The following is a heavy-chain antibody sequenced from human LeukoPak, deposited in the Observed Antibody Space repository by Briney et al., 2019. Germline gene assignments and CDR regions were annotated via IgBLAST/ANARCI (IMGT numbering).Heavy chain of an antibody. V-gene: IGHV3-7*04. CDR3: ARVWEPRREGCFDY. J-gene: IGHJ4*02. D-gene: IGHD1-26*01. CDR1: GFTFSSYW. Sequence: PGGSLRLSCAASGFTFSSYWMSWVRQAPGKGLEWVANIKQDGSEKYYVDSVKGRFTISRDNAKNSLYLQMNSLRAEDTAVYYCARVWEPRREGCFDYWGQGTLVTVSS. CDR2: IKQDGSEK.